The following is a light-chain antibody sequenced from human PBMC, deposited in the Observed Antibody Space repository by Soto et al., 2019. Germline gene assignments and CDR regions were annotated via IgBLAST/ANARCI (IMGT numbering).Light chain of an antibody. CDR2: AAS. V-gene: IGKV1-39*01. Sequence: DIQMTQSPSSLSASVGDRVTITCRASQSISSYLNWYQQKPGKAPKLLIYAASSLQSGVPSRFSGSGSGTDFTLTISSLQPEGFATYYCQQSYRTPFTFGPGTKVDIK. CDR3: QQSYRTPFT. CDR1: QSISSY. J-gene: IGKJ3*01.